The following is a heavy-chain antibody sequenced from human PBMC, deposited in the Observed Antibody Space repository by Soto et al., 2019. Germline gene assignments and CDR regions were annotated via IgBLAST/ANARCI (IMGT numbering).Heavy chain of an antibody. V-gene: IGHV5-51*01. CDR1: GDSLTSYW. CDR3: ARSGEDSSGYSPYYYYGMDV. Sequence: SLKISCKGCGDSLTSYWIGWVRQMRGKGLEWMGIIYPGDSDTRYSPSFQGQVTISADKSISTAYLQWSSLKASDTAMYYCARSGEDSSGYSPYYYYGMDVWGQGTTVTVSS. J-gene: IGHJ6*02. D-gene: IGHD3-22*01. CDR2: IYPGDSDT.